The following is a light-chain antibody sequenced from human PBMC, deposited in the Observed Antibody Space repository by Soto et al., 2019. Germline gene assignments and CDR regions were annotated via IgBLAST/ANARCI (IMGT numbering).Light chain of an antibody. CDR3: CSYAGSSTFVV. CDR1: SSDIGSYNL. V-gene: IGLV2-23*01. J-gene: IGLJ2*01. CDR2: EGG. Sequence: QSALTQPASVSGSPGQSITISCTGTSSDIGSYNLVSWYQQYPGEAPKLMIYEGGKRPSGVSNRFSGSKSGNTASLTISGLQAEDEADYYCCSYAGSSTFVVFGGGTKLTVL.